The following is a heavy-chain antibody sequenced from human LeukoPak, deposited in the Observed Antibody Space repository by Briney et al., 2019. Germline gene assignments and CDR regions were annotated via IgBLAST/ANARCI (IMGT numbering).Heavy chain of an antibody. CDR3: AIDPRPDYYGSGDAFDI. V-gene: IGHV4-4*07. Sequence: SETLSLTCTVSGGSISSYYWSWIRQPAGKGLEWIGHIYTSGSTNYNPSLKSRVTMSVDTSKNQFSLKVTSVTAADTAVYYCAIDPRPDYYGSGDAFDIWGQGTMVTVSS. CDR2: IYTSGST. CDR1: GGSISSYY. J-gene: IGHJ3*02. D-gene: IGHD3-10*01.